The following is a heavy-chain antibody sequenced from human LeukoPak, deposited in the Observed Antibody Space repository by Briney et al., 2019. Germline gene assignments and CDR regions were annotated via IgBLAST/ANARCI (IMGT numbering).Heavy chain of an antibody. J-gene: IGHJ3*02. V-gene: IGHV4-31*03. CDR3: ARDFDSRGGFDI. D-gene: IGHD2-15*01. CDR2: IHYSGST. CDR1: GASITRADHY. Sequence: KASETLSLTCTVSGASITRADHYWSWIHRHPGKGLDWIGHIHYSGSTYYNPSLKSRLTISVDRSNNQFSLKLSSVTAADTAVYYCARDFDSRGGFDIWGQGTMVTVSS.